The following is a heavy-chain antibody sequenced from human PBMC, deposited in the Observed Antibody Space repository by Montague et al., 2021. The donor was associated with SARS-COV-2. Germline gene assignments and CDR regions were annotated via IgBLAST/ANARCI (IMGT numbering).Heavy chain of an antibody. CDR2: INHRGST. Sequence: SETLSLTCAFYDGSFSDYSWNWIRQPPGKGLEWIGEINHRGSTNYNPSLKSRVTISVDTPKNQFSLKMTSVTAADTAVYYCARGRQHINMVVVVVTGGEYYFDFWGQGTLVAVSS. V-gene: IGHV4-34*01. D-gene: IGHD3-22*01. J-gene: IGHJ4*02. CDR3: ARGRQHINMVVVVVTGGEYYFDF. CDR1: DGSFSDYS.